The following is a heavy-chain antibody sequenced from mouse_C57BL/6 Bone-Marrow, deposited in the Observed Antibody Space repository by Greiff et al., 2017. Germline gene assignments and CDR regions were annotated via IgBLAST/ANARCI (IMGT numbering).Heavy chain of an antibody. D-gene: IGHD2-4*01. V-gene: IGHV1-84*01. J-gene: IGHJ3*01. Sequence: VQLQQSGPELVKPGASVKISCKASGYTFTDYSLNWVKQRPGKGLEWIGWLYPRSGTTKYNEQFTGKATLTVYTSSSTAYMQLSSRTSEDAAVYVSARDDYDGVAYWGQGTLVTVSA. CDR3: ARDDYDGVAY. CDR2: LYPRSGTT. CDR1: GYTFTDYS.